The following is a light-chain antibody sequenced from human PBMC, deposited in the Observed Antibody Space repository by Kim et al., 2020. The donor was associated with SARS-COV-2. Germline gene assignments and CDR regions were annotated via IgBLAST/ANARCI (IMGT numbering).Light chain of an antibody. CDR3: NSRDSSGNHHVV. V-gene: IGLV3-19*01. CDR1: SLRSYY. CDR2: GKN. J-gene: IGLJ2*01. Sequence: LGQTVRITCQGDSLRSYYASWYQQQPGPAPVLVIYGKNNRPSGIPDRFSGSSSGNTASLTITGAQAEDEADYYCNSRDSSGNHHVVFGGGTKLTVL.